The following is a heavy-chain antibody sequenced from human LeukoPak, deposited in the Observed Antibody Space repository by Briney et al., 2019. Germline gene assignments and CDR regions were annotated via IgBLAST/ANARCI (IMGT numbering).Heavy chain of an antibody. D-gene: IGHD3-22*01. CDR1: GFSFSTYA. CDR3: AKDLTYDYDSTGYYFDY. CDR2: IGGGGDTA. V-gene: IGHV3-23*01. Sequence: GGSLRLSCAASGFSFSTYAMAWVRQAPGKGLELVAGIGGGGDTAYYADSVKGRFTISRDNSKNTLSLQLSTLRAEDTAIYYCAKDLTYDYDSTGYYFDYWGQGTLVTVSS. J-gene: IGHJ4*02.